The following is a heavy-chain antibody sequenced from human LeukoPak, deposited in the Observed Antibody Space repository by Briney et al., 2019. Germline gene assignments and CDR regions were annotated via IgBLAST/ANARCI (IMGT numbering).Heavy chain of an antibody. J-gene: IGHJ4*02. D-gene: IGHD3-22*01. CDR3: ARGTSDYYDSSGYYPPDQGGY. CDR2: MKEDGGEK. CDR1: GFTFSNYW. V-gene: IGHV3-7*03. Sequence: PGGSLRLSCVASGFTFSNYWMTWVRQAQGKGLEWVASMKEDGGEKYYVASVRGRFTISRDNAENSLHLQMNSLRAEDTAVYYCARGTSDYYDSSGYYPPDQGGYWGQGTLVTVSS.